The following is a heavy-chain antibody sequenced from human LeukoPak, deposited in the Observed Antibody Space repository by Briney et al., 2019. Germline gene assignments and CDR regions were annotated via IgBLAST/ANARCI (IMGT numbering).Heavy chain of an antibody. CDR3: ASQWGSGNYGMDV. CDR2: IYYSGST. Sequence: SQTLSLTCTVSGGSISSGGHYWSWIRQHPGKGLEWIGYIYYSGSTYYNPSLKSRVTISVDTSKNQFSLKLSSVTAADTAVYYCASQWGSGNYGMDVWGKGTTVTVSS. V-gene: IGHV4-31*03. D-gene: IGHD1-26*01. J-gene: IGHJ6*04. CDR1: GGSISSGGHY.